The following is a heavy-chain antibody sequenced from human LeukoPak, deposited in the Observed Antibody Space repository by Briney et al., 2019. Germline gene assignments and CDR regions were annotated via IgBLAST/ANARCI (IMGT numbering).Heavy chain of an antibody. J-gene: IGHJ4*02. Sequence: SETLSLTCTVSGGSISSYYSSWIRQPAGKAPEWIGRIYSSGIINYNPSLKSRVTMSLDNSKNQLSLKLSYVTAADTAVYYCARDTGKSGYPDYWGQGTLVTVSS. V-gene: IGHV4-4*07. CDR3: ARDTGKSGYPDY. CDR2: IYSSGII. CDR1: GGSISSYY. D-gene: IGHD3-3*01.